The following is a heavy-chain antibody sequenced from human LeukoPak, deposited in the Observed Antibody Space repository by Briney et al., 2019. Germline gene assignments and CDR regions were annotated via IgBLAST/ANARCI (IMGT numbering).Heavy chain of an antibody. CDR1: GYTFRSYE. D-gene: IGHD4-23*01. CDR2: LHPNSGKT. V-gene: IGHV1-8*01. Sequence: ASVKVSCKASGYTFRSYEINWVRQAPGQGLEWVGWLHPNSGKTGYAQKFQGRVTMTRDTSTETAFMELSSLKFDDTAMFYCARGRYGGNRYFDIWGQGTLVTVSS. J-gene: IGHJ4*02. CDR3: ARGRYGGNRYFDI.